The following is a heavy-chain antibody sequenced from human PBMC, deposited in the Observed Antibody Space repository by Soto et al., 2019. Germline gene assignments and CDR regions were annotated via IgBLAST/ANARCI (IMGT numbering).Heavy chain of an antibody. CDR1: GFTFSSYA. CDR3: AKRLLGFDYYYHYYLAV. J-gene: IGHJ6*03. D-gene: IGHD2-21*02. V-gene: IGHV3-23*01. CDR2: ISGSGGST. Sequence: GGSLRLSCAASGFTFSSYAMSWVRQAPGKGLEWVSAISGSGGSTYYAGSVKGRFTISRDNSKNTLYLQMNSLRAEDTAVYYCAKRLLGFDYYYHYYLAVCGQGSSVTGSS.